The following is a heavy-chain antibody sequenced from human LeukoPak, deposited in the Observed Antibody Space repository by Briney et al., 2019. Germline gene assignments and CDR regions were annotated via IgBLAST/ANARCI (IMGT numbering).Heavy chain of an antibody. CDR2: ISYDGSNK. Sequence: PGGSLRLSCAASGFTLSSYGMHWVRQAPGKGLEWVAEISYDGSNKDYADSVKGRFTISRDNSKNTLHLQMNSLRAEDTAVYYCARAPYTSGWYFAFDYWGQGTLVTVSS. J-gene: IGHJ4*02. CDR3: ARAPYTSGWYFAFDY. V-gene: IGHV3-30*03. CDR1: GFTLSSYG. D-gene: IGHD6-19*01.